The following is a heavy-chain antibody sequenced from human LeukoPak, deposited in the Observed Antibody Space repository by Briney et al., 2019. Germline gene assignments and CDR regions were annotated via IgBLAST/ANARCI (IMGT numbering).Heavy chain of an antibody. V-gene: IGHV4-30-2*01. Sequence: SQTLSLTCTVSGGSISSGGYYWSWIRQPPGKGLEWIGYIYHSGSTYYNPSLKSRVTISVDRSKNQFSLKLSSVTAADTAVYYCATVTPLGPWDYWGQGTLVTVSS. J-gene: IGHJ4*02. D-gene: IGHD1-14*01. CDR2: IYHSGST. CDR1: GGSISSGGYY. CDR3: ATVTPLGPWDY.